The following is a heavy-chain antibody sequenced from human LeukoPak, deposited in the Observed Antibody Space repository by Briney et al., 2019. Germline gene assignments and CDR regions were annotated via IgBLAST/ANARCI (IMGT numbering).Heavy chain of an antibody. CDR1: GGSINSSFY. V-gene: IGHV4-39*01. Sequence: PSETLSLTCTVSGGSINSSFYWDWIRQPPGKGLEWIGSVYYSGTTYYNTSFKSRTTISVDTSKTVLPLKLTSVTAADTAVYFCARRRRLGPSLDCWGQGTLVAVSP. CDR2: VYYSGTT. J-gene: IGHJ4*02. CDR3: ARRRRLGPSLDC. D-gene: IGHD1-26*01.